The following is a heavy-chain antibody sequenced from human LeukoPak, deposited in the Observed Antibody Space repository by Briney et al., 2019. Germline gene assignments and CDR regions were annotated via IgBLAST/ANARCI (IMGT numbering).Heavy chain of an antibody. CDR2: IYSRGST. Sequence: SETLSRTCTVSGGSISGHYWSWIRQPPGKGLEWIGYIYSRGSTNYNPSPESRVTISVDTSNNQFSLELTSVTAADTAVYYCARGDSNRFDPWGQGTLVTVSS. D-gene: IGHD2-21*02. J-gene: IGHJ5*02. CDR1: GGSISGHY. CDR3: ARGDSNRFDP. V-gene: IGHV4-59*11.